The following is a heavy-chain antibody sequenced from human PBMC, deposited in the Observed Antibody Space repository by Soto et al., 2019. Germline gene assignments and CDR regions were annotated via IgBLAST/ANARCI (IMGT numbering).Heavy chain of an antibody. CDR2: IYYSGST. D-gene: IGHD5-18*01. J-gene: IGHJ4*02. CDR3: VRTPYKNSYGLRTPYYFDS. Sequence: QVRLQESGPGLVKPSQTLSLTCTVSGGSISSGGYYWSWIRQPPGKGLEWIGYIYYSGSTYQNPSRKSRLTGSGDTSKNQFSLKLSSVTAADTAVYYCVRTPYKNSYGLRTPYYFDSWGQGTLVTVSS. V-gene: IGHV4-31*03. CDR1: GGSISSGGYY.